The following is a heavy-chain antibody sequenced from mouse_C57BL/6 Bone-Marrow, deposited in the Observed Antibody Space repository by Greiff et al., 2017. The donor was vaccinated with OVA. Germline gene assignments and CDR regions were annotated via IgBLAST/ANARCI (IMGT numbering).Heavy chain of an antibody. D-gene: IGHD2-5*01. CDR2: ISNGGGST. CDR3: ARVDYSNYGDYFMDY. Sequence: EVQLMESGGGLVQPGGSLKLSCAASGFTFSDYYMYWVRQTPEKRLEWVAYISNGGGSTYYPDTVKGRFTISRDNAKTTLYLQMSRLKSEDTAMYYCARVDYSNYGDYFMDYWGQGTSVTVSS. CDR1: GFTFSDYY. J-gene: IGHJ4*01. V-gene: IGHV5-12*01.